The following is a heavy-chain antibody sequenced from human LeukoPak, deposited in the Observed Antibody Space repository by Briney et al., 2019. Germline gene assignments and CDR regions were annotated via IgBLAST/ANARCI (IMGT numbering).Heavy chain of an antibody. CDR3: ARATVPTAKYYYYGMDV. CDR1: GFTFNTYA. V-gene: IGHV3-23*01. D-gene: IGHD4-17*01. J-gene: IGHJ6*02. CDR2: ISGSGVNT. Sequence: PGGSLRLSCAASGFTFNTYAMSWVRQAPGKGLEWVSGISGSGVNTFYADSVKGRFTISRDNSKNTLYLQMNSLRAEDTAVYYCARATVPTAKYYYYGMDVWGQGTTVTVSS.